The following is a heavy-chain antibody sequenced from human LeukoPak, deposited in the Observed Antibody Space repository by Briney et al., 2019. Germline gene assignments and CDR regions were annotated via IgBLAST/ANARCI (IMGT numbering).Heavy chain of an antibody. D-gene: IGHD6-6*01. V-gene: IGHV4-61*02. Sequence: SGTLSLTCTVSGGSISGGCYYWSWIRQPAGKGLEWIGRIYTSGSTNYNPSLKSRVTISVDTSKNQFSLKLSSVTAADTAVYYCARAFIAARPDYYYYGMDVWGQGTTVTVSS. CDR2: IYTSGST. CDR1: GGSISGGCYY. J-gene: IGHJ6*02. CDR3: ARAFIAARPDYYYYGMDV.